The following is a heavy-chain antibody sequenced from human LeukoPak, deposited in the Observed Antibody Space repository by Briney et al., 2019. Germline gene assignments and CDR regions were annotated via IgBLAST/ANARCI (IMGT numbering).Heavy chain of an antibody. J-gene: IGHJ5*02. CDR3: ASVVVVAATPSWFDP. Sequence: GASVKVSCKASGSTFSSYAISWVRQAPGQGLEWMGRIIPILGIANYAQKFQGRVTITTDESTSTAYMELSSLRSEDTAVYYCASVVVVAATPSWFDPWGQGTLVTVSS. CDR2: IIPILGIA. V-gene: IGHV1-69*04. CDR1: GSTFSSYA. D-gene: IGHD2-15*01.